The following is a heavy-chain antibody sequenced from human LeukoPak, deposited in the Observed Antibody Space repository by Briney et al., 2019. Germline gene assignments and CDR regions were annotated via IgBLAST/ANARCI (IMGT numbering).Heavy chain of an antibody. CDR1: GGSTNAYS. J-gene: IGHJ4*02. D-gene: IGHD6-19*01. CDR2: IHYSGTT. V-gene: IGHV4-59*03. Sequence: SETLSPTCAVSGGSTNAYSWSWIRYPPGTGLEWIGYIHYSGTTEYNPSLKGRVTISIDTSKHQFSLKLTSVTAADTAVYYCVGGGQWLAFDYWGQGTLVTDSS. CDR3: VGGGQWLAFDY.